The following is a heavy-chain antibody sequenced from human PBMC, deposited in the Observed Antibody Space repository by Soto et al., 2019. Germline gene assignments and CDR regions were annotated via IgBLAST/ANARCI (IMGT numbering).Heavy chain of an antibody. D-gene: IGHD1-20*01. J-gene: IGHJ4*02. CDR2: VFYTGFT. V-gene: IGHV4-39*01. CDR3: APSQKGYNWNYFDH. CDR1: GGSIRSSSCY. Sequence: PSETLSLTCTVSGGSIRSSSCYWGWLRQSPGKGPEWIGSVFYTGFTSYNPSLESRVSVSVDTSKNQFSLKVSGVSAADTAVYYCAPSQKGYNWNYFDHWGQGALVTVSS.